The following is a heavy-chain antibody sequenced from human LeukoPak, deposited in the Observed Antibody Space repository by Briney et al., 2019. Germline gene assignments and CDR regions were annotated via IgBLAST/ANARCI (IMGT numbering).Heavy chain of an antibody. CDR3: ARAWANAYDFWGSANWFDP. V-gene: IGHV4-31*03. CDR1: GGSISSGGYY. D-gene: IGHD3-3*01. J-gene: IGHJ5*02. Sequence: SETLSLTCTVSGGSISSGGYYWSWIRQHPGKGLEWIGYIYYSGSTYYNPSLKSRVTISVDTSKNQFSLKLSSVTAADTAVYYCARAWANAYDFWGSANWFDPWGQGTLVTVSS. CDR2: IYYSGST.